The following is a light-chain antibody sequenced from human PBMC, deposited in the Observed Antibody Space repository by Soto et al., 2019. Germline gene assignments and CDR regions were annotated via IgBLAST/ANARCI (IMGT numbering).Light chain of an antibody. V-gene: IGLV3-1*01. CDR2: QDS. Sequence: SYELTQPPSVSVSPGQTASITCSGDKLGDKYACWYQQKQGQSPVLVIYQDSKRPSGIPERFSGSNSGKTATLTISGTQAMDEADYYCQAWDNSLVFGGGTQLTVL. J-gene: IGLJ2*01. CDR1: KLGDKY. CDR3: QAWDNSLV.